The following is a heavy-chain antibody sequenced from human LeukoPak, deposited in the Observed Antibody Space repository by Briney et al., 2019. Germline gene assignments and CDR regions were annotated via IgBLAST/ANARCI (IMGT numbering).Heavy chain of an antibody. CDR2: ISAYDANT. CDR1: GYTFTSYG. CDR3: ARDLRGTVAYFDY. V-gene: IGHV1-18*01. J-gene: IGHJ4*02. Sequence: ASVTVSCKASGYTFTSYGISWVRQAPGQGLEWMGWISAYDANTNYAPKLQGRVTVTTDTSTSTAYMELRSLRSDDTAVYYCARDLRGTVAYFDYWGQGTLVTVSS. D-gene: IGHD4-23*01.